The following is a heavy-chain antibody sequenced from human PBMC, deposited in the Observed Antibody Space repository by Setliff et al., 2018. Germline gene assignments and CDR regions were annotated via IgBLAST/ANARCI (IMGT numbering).Heavy chain of an antibody. Sequence: VASVKVSCKASGYSFTSNDINWVRQATGQGPEWMGWLNPSSGNTGYAPKFQGRVTITRSTSLSTAYMELSSLRSEDTAIYYCARAHSGSDFHDPFDIWGQGTMVTVSS. CDR1: GYSFTSND. V-gene: IGHV1-8*03. J-gene: IGHJ3*02. D-gene: IGHD1-26*01. CDR3: ARAHSGSDFHDPFDI. CDR2: LNPSSGNT.